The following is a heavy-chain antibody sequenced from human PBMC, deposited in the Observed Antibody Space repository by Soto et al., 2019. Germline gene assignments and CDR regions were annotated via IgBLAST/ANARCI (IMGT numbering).Heavy chain of an antibody. CDR2: INQDGSEK. J-gene: IGHJ6*03. CDR1: GFNFSNYW. V-gene: IGHV3-7*01. D-gene: IGHD2-2*01. CDR3: ARGQKGCTITTCYVLYRYYYMDV. Sequence: GGSLRLSCAASGFNFSNYWMSWVRQAPGKGLEWVANINQDGSEKYCVDSVKGRFTISRDNAKNSLHLQMNSLRAEDTAVYYCARGQKGCTITTCYVLYRYYYMDVWGKGTTVTVSS.